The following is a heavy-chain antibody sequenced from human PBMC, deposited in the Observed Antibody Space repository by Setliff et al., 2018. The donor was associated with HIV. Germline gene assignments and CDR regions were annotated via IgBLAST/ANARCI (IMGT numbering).Heavy chain of an antibody. V-gene: IGHV4-39*07. D-gene: IGHD6-13*01. CDR3: ARLQGYSSSWYGYWFDP. CDR1: GGSISSSSYY. Sequence: TLSLTCTVSGGSISSSSYYWGWIRQPPGKGLEWIGSIYYSGSTYYNPSLKSRVTISVDTSKNQFSLKLSSVTAADTAVYYCARLQGYSSSWYGYWFDPWGQGTLVTVSS. CDR2: IYYSGST. J-gene: IGHJ5*02.